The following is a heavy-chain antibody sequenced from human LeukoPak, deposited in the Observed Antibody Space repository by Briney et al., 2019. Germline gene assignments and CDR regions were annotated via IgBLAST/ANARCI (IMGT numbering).Heavy chain of an antibody. CDR2: IYYSGST. Sequence: PSETLSLTCTVSGGSISSYYWSWIRQPPGKGLEWIGYIYYSGSTNYNPSLKSRVTISVDTSKNQFSLKLSSVTAADTAVYYCARDYNRVFDYWGQGTLVTVSS. D-gene: IGHD5-24*01. J-gene: IGHJ4*02. CDR1: GGSISSYY. V-gene: IGHV4-59*01. CDR3: ARDYNRVFDY.